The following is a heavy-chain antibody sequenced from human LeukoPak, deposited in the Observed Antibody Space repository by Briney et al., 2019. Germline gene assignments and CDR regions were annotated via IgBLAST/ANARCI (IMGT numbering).Heavy chain of an antibody. D-gene: IGHD5-18*01. CDR2: IYYSGST. Sequence: SETLSLTCTVSGGSISSSSYYWGWIRQPPGKGLEWIGSIYYSGSTYYNPSLKSRVTISVDTSKNQFSLKLSSMTAADTAVYYCARVAQLWSNAFDIWGQGTMVTVSS. CDR3: ARVAQLWSNAFDI. V-gene: IGHV4-39*07. J-gene: IGHJ3*02. CDR1: GGSISSSSYY.